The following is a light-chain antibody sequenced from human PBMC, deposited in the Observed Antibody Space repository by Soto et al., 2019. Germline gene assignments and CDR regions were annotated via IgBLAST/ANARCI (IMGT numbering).Light chain of an antibody. J-gene: IGKJ5*01. Sequence: EIVLTQSPATLSLSPGERATLSCRASQSVSSYLAWYQQKPGQAPRLLIYDASNRATGIPARFSGSGSGTDFTLTITRLEPEDFAVYFCQQYAVSPIPSGLGTRLAIK. CDR1: QSVSSY. CDR2: DAS. V-gene: IGKV3-11*01. CDR3: QQYAVSPIP.